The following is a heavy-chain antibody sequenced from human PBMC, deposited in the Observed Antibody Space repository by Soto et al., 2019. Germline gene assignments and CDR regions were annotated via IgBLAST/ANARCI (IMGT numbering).Heavy chain of an antibody. V-gene: IGHV2-5*02. CDR1: GFSLSASGVG. CDR3: AQMVYSRTCFSWFDP. D-gene: IGHD2-2*01. J-gene: IGHJ5*02. Sequence: QITLEESVPPLVKPTQALTLTCTFSGFSLSASGVGVGGIRQPPGKALQGLALIYSDEDKRYSPSLKSRTTVHKDTSNYQVVLTMTNMDPVDTGTYYCAQMVYSRTCFSWFDPWCQGILVTVSS. CDR2: IYSDEDK.